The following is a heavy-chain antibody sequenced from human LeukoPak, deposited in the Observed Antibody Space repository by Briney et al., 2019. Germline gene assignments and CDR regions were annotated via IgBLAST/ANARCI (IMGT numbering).Heavy chain of an antibody. Sequence: ASVKVSCKASGYTFTSYCISWVRQAPGQGLEWMGWISAYYGNPKYTEKLQSRISMTTDKSTSTAYRELTSLRSDGAAVYYCARDRSLLWFGELTNYYYYYGMDVWGQGTTVTVSS. J-gene: IGHJ6*02. CDR3: ARDRSLLWFGELTNYYYYYGMDV. CDR2: ISAYYGNP. D-gene: IGHD3-10*01. CDR1: GYTFTSYC. V-gene: IGHV1-18*01.